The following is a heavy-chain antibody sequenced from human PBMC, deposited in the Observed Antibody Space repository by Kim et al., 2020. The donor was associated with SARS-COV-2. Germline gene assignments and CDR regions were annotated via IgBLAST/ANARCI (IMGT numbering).Heavy chain of an antibody. CDR1: GFTFSGST. J-gene: IGHJ3*02. CDR2: IRSKPNNYAT. V-gene: IGHV3-73*01. CDR3: TRVNPIAGGWYDAFDI. Sequence: GESLRLSCAASGFTFSGSTMHWVRQASGKGLEWVGRIRSKPNNYATAYAASVKGRFTISRDDSKNTAYLQMSSLKTEDTAVYYCTRVNPIAGGWYDAFDIWGQGTMVTVSS. D-gene: IGHD6-19*01.